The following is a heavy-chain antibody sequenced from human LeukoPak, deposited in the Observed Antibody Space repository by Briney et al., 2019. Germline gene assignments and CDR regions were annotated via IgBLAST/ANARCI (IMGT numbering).Heavy chain of an antibody. CDR3: ARVQGGYDFWSGYYDY. V-gene: IGHV3-23*01. Sequence: PGGSLRLSCAASGFTFSSYAMSWVRQAPGKGLEWVSAISGSGGSTYYADSVKGRFTISRDNAKNSLYLQMNSLRAEDTAVYYCARVQGGYDFWSGYYDYWGQGTLVTVSS. CDR1: GFTFSSYA. D-gene: IGHD3-3*01. CDR2: ISGSGGST. J-gene: IGHJ4*02.